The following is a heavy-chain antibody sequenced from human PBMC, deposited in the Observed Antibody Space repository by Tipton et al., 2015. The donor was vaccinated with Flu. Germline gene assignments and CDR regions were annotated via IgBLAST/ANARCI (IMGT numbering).Heavy chain of an antibody. Sequence: SLRLSCATSGFTFHGYAVHWVRQAPGKGLEWVSGISWNSGSIGYADSVKGRFTISRDNAKNSLYLQMNSLRAEDTALYYCAKTAVVITNYYFDYWGQGTLVTVSS. J-gene: IGHJ4*02. D-gene: IGHD3-22*01. CDR2: ISWNSGSI. CDR1: GFTFHGYA. CDR3: AKTAVVITNYYFDY. V-gene: IGHV3-9*01.